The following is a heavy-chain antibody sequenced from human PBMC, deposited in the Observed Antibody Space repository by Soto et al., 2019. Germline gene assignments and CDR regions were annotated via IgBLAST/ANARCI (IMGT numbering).Heavy chain of an antibody. CDR1: GGSISSYY. J-gene: IGHJ6*02. CDR2: IYYSGST. Sequence: KPSETLSLTCTVSGGSISSYYWSWIRQPPGKGLEWIGYIYYSGSTNYNPSLKSRVTISVDTSKNQFSLKLSSVTAADTAVYYCARGGDIVVVPAATPAYYYGMDVWGQGTTVTVSS. D-gene: IGHD2-2*01. CDR3: ARGGDIVVVPAATPAYYYGMDV. V-gene: IGHV4-59*01.